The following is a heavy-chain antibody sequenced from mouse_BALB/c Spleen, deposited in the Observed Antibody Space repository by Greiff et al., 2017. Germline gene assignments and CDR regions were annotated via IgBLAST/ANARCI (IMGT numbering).Heavy chain of an antibody. CDR1: GDSITSGY. Sequence: VQLKESGPSLVKPSQTLSLTCSVTGDSITSGYWNWIRKFPGNKLEYMGYISYSGSTYYNPSLKSRISITRDTSKNQYYLQLNSVTTEDTATYYCARLGLLPSWFAYWGQGTLVTVSA. CDR3: ARLGLLPSWFAY. D-gene: IGHD2-3*01. CDR2: ISYSGST. J-gene: IGHJ3*01. V-gene: IGHV3-8*02.